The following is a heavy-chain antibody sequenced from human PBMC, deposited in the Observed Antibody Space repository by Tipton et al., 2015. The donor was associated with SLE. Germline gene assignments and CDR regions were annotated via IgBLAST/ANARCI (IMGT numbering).Heavy chain of an antibody. D-gene: IGHD1-26*01. Sequence: SLRLSCAASGFTFSSYSMNWVRQAPGKGLEWVSSISSSSSYIYYADSVEGRFTISRGNAKNSLYLQMNSLRAEDTAVYYCARGWELLKSFDYGGQGTLVTVSS. CDR3: ARGWELLKSFDY. CDR2: ISSSSSYI. J-gene: IGHJ4*02. CDR1: GFTFSSYS. V-gene: IGHV3-21*01.